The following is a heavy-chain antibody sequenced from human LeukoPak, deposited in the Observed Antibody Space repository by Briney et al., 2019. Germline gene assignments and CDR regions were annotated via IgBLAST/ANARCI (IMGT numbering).Heavy chain of an antibody. V-gene: IGHV1-69*05. CDR3: ARDRSSGWSQTLDY. CDR1: GGAFSSYA. J-gene: IGHJ4*02. Sequence: SVKVSCKASGGAFSSYAISWVRQAPGQGLEWMGGIIPIFGTANYAQKFQGRVTITTDESTSTAYMELSSLRSEDTAVYYCARDRSSGWSQTLDYWGQGTLVTVSS. D-gene: IGHD6-19*01. CDR2: IIPIFGTA.